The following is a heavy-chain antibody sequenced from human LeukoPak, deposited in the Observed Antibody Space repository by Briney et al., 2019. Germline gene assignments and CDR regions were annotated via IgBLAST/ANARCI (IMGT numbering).Heavy chain of an antibody. J-gene: IGHJ4*02. Sequence: GGSLRLSCAASGFTFSRYSMNWVRQAPGKGLEWVAFIRYDGSNKYYADSVKGRFTISRDNSKNTLYLQMNSLRAEDTAVYYCAKDTAAIAAAGTWFDYWGQGTLVTVSS. CDR1: GFTFSRYS. D-gene: IGHD6-13*01. CDR3: AKDTAAIAAAGTWFDY. V-gene: IGHV3-30*02. CDR2: IRYDGSNK.